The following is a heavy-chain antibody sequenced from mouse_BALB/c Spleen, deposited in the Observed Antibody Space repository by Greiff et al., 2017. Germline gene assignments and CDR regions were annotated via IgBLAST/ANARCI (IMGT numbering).Heavy chain of an antibody. CDR1: GYTFTDYW. D-gene: IGHD1-1*01. Sequence: QVQLQQPGAELVMPGASVKMSCKASGYTFTDYWMHWVKQRPGQGLEWIGAIDTSDSYTSYNQKFKGKATLTVDESSSTAYMQLSSLTSEDSAVYYCARHGSSPLYAMDYWGQGTSVTVSS. J-gene: IGHJ4*01. CDR2: IDTSDSYT. CDR3: ARHGSSPLYAMDY. V-gene: IGHV1-69*01.